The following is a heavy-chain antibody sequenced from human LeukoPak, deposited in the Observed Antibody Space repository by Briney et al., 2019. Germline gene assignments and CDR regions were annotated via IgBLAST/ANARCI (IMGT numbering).Heavy chain of an antibody. V-gene: IGHV3-20*04. CDR1: GFTFSHYW. J-gene: IGHJ4*02. CDR2: INWSDGST. Sequence: GGSLRLSCTASGFTFSHYWMSWVRQAPGKGLEWVSGINWSDGSTAYADSVKGRFTISRDNAKNSLYLQMNSLRAEDTALYSCARVAYSAYDYPTLLPPFDYWGQGTLVTVSS. CDR3: ARVAYSAYDYPTLLPPFDY. D-gene: IGHD5-12*01.